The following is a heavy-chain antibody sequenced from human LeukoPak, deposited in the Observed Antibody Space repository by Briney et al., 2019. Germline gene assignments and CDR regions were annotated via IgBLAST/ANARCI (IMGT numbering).Heavy chain of an antibody. CDR3: ARWFGELYAFDI. J-gene: IGHJ3*02. D-gene: IGHD3-10*01. CDR1: GYTFTTYG. Sequence: GASVSVSCTASGYTFTTYGISWVRQAPGQGLEGMGWISAYNGNTNYTQKLQGRVTMTTDTSTSTAYMELRSLRSDDTAVYYCARWFGELYAFDIWGQGTMVTVSS. V-gene: IGHV1-18*01. CDR2: ISAYNGNT.